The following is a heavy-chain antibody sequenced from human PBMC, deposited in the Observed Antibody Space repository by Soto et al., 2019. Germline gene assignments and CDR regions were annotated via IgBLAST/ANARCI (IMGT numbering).Heavy chain of an antibody. CDR2: IVGDSGNT. Sequence: QGQVMQSGAQLTQPGASVKVSCETSGYPLPTYGLSWVRQAPGQGLEWMGWIVGDSGNTVYAQKFQGRVTMYRDTSTSTRYMELRRLTSDDSALYYCATVSGYGSGSRRFAFGGQGTLVSVSS. J-gene: IGHJ4*02. CDR1: GYPLPTYG. V-gene: IGHV1-18*01. D-gene: IGHD3-10*01. CDR3: ATVSGYGSGSRRFAF.